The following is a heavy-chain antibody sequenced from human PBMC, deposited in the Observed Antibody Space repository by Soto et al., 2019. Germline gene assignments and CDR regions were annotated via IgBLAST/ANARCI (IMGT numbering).Heavy chain of an antibody. Sequence: GGSLRLSCAASGFTFSSYGMHWVRQAPGKGLEWVAVISYDGSNKYYADSVKGRFTISRDNSKNTLYLQMNSLRAEDTAVYYCAKLSGSHYYHYGMDVWGQVPTGTVSS. V-gene: IGHV3-30*18. CDR1: GFTFSSYG. D-gene: IGHD1-26*01. J-gene: IGHJ6*02. CDR3: AKLSGSHYYHYGMDV. CDR2: ISYDGSNK.